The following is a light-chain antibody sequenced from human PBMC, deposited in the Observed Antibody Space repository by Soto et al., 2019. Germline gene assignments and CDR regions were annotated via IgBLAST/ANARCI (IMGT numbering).Light chain of an antibody. CDR2: DVS. CDR3: RSYAGSNNVV. CDR1: SSDVGGYNY. J-gene: IGLJ2*01. V-gene: IGLV2-8*01. Sequence: QSALTQPPSASGSPGQSVTISCTGTSSDVGGYNYVSWYQQHPGTAPKLMIYDVSRRPSGVPDRFSGSKSGNTASLTVSGLQAEDEDYYYCRSYAGSNNVVFGGGTKLTVL.